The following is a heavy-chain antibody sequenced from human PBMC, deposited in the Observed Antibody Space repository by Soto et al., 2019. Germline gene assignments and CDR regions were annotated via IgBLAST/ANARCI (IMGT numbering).Heavy chain of an antibody. V-gene: IGHV1-2*04. Sequence: ASVKVSCKASGYTFTSYYMHWVRQAPGQGLEWKGWINPNSGGTNYAQKFQGWVTMTRDTSISTAYMELSRLRSDDTAVYYCARAWAVAGTDYYYYGMDVWGQGTTVTVSS. CDR2: INPNSGGT. D-gene: IGHD6-19*01. CDR3: ARAWAVAGTDYYYYGMDV. J-gene: IGHJ6*02. CDR1: GYTFTSYY.